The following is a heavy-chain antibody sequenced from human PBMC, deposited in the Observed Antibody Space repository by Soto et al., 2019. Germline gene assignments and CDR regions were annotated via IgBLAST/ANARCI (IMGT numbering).Heavy chain of an antibody. V-gene: IGHV4-31*03. CDR2: MSYSGST. Sequence: QVQLQESGPGLVEPSQTLSLTCTISNGSINRGGYYWSWIRQHPGKGLEWVGYMSYSGSTYYSPSLKSRVTISVDTSKTQLSLKLSSVTAADTAIYFCARARVISSRNWFDPWGQGTLVTVSS. CDR1: NGSINRGGYY. D-gene: IGHD6-6*01. J-gene: IGHJ5*02. CDR3: ARARVISSRNWFDP.